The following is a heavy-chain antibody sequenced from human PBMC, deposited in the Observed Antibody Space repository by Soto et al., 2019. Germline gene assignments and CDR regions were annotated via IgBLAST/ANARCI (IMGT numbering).Heavy chain of an antibody. CDR2: ISAYNGNT. CDR1: GYTFTNYG. Sequence: ASVKVSCKASGYTFTNYGISWVRQAPGQGLEWMGWISAYNGNTKYAQKLQGRVTMTTDTSTSTAYMELRSLRSDDTAVYYCARGVGSGSYYNQYNWFDPWGQGTPVTVSS. V-gene: IGHV1-18*01. D-gene: IGHD3-10*01. J-gene: IGHJ5*02. CDR3: ARGVGSGSYYNQYNWFDP.